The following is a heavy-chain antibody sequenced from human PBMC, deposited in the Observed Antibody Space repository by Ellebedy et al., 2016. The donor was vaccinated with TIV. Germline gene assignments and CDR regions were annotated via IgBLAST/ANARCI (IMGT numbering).Heavy chain of an antibody. CDR3: ARDPPADRTSTWG. CDR1: GVTVSNNY. D-gene: IGHD2-15*01. V-gene: IGHV3-66*01. J-gene: IGHJ4*02. Sequence: GESLKISCAASGVTVSNNYMTWVRQAPGKGLECVSVIYSGGTTYYTDSVRGRFTVSRDGSKNTLYLQMNSRRPEDTAVYYCARDPPADRTSTWGWGQGTLVTVSS. CDR2: IYSGGTT.